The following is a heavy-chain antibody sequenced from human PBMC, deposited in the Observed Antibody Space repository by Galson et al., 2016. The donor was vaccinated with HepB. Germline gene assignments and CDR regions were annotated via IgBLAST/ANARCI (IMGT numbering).Heavy chain of an antibody. V-gene: IGHV4-59*01. CDR3: AKVDYYGLGTN. CDR1: GDSISPYY. Sequence: SETLSLTCTVSGDSISPYYWSWIRQPPGKGLEWIGYIYYRGSTTYNRSLTGRVTISVDTSKNQFSLKLRSVTAADTAMYYCAKVDYYGLGTNWGQGTLVTVSS. J-gene: IGHJ4*02. CDR2: IYYRGST. D-gene: IGHD3-10*01.